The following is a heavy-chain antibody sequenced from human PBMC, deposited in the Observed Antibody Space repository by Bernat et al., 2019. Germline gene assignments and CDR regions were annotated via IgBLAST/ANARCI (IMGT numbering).Heavy chain of an antibody. CDR2: INHSGST. D-gene: IGHD6-19*01. V-gene: IGHV4-34*01. Sequence: QVQLQQWGAGLLKPSETLSLTCAVYGGSFSGYYWSWIRQPPGKGLEWIGEINHSGSTNYNPSLKSRVTISVDTSKNQFSLKLSSVTAADTAVYYCARATLIAVAGNGNWFDPWGQGTLVTVPS. CDR3: ARATLIAVAGNGNWFDP. J-gene: IGHJ5*02. CDR1: GGSFSGYY.